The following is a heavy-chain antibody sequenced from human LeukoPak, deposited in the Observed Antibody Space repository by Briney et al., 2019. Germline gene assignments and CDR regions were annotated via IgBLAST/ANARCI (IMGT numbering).Heavy chain of an antibody. V-gene: IGHV1-2*02. CDR3: ARDGRGSRSSWFDP. Sequence: ASVKVSCKASGYTFTDYFIHLVRQAPGRGLEWMGWIHPNSGGTKYEQKFQGRVTITRNTSISTAYMDLRSLRSDDTAVYYCARDGRGSRSSWFDPWGQGTLVIVSS. J-gene: IGHJ5*02. CDR2: IHPNSGGT. CDR1: GYTFTDYF. D-gene: IGHD3-10*01.